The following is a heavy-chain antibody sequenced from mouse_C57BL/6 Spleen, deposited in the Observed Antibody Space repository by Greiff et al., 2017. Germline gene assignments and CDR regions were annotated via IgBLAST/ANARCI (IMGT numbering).Heavy chain of an antibody. CDR2: INPNNGGI. Sequence: VKLQESGPELVKPGASVKIPCKASGYTFTDYNMDWVKHSHGKSLEWIGDINPNNGGIIYNQKFKGKATLPVDKSSSTADMELRRLTSEDTAVYYWARRGNSSGYVGYFDDWGQGTTLTVSS. CDR1: GYTFTDYN. D-gene: IGHD3-2*02. CDR3: ARRGNSSGYVGYFDD. J-gene: IGHJ2*01. V-gene: IGHV1-18*01.